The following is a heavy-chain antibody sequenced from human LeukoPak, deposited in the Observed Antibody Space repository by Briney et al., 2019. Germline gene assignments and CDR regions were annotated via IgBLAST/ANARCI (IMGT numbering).Heavy chain of an antibody. CDR3: ARDKDDYVWGTYRW. V-gene: IGHV4-38-2*01. J-gene: IGHJ4*02. CDR2: IYHTGST. D-gene: IGHD3-16*02. Sequence: PSETLSLTCAVSGYSISSGYYWGWVRQAPGKGLEWIGSIYHTGSTDYNPSLKSRLTISVDMSKNQFSLNLRSVTDADTAVYYCARDKDDYVWGTYRWWGQGMLVTVSS. CDR1: GYSISSGYY.